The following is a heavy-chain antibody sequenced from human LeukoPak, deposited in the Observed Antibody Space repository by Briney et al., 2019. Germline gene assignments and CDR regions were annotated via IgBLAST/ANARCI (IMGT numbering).Heavy chain of an antibody. CDR2: IYSGGST. V-gene: IGHV3-66*01. CDR1: GFTVSSNY. J-gene: IGHJ4*02. Sequence: PPGGSLRLSCAASGFTVSSNYMSWVRQAPGKGLEWVSVIYSGGSTYYADSVKGRFTISRDNSKNTLYLQMNSLRAEDTAVYYCARDQGYSYGHSFDYWGQGALVTVSS. CDR3: ARDQGYSYGHSFDY. D-gene: IGHD5-18*01.